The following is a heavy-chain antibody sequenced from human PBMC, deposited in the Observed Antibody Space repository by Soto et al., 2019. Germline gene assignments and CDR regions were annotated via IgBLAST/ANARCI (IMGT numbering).Heavy chain of an antibody. J-gene: IGHJ6*02. Sequence: PGGSLRLSCAASRFTFSSYGMHWARQAPGKGLEWVAVILYDGSNKYYADSVKGRFTISRDNSKNTLYLQMNSLRAEDTAVYYCAKDRHVSGSYYYGMDVWGQGTTVTVSS. D-gene: IGHD3-10*01. CDR2: ILYDGSNK. CDR1: RFTFSSYG. CDR3: AKDRHVSGSYYYGMDV. V-gene: IGHV3-30*18.